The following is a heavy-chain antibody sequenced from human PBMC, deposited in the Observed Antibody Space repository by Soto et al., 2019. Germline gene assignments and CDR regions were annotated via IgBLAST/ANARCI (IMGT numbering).Heavy chain of an antibody. V-gene: IGHV2-70*01. CDR3: ARIRARGYSQKYYFDY. D-gene: IGHD5-18*01. CDR1: GFSLSTSGMC. J-gene: IGHJ4*02. Sequence: SGPTLVNPTQTLTLTCTFSGFSLSTSGMCVSWIRQPPGKALEWLALIDWDDDKYYSTSLKTRLTISKDTSKNQVVLTMTNMDPVDTATYYCARIRARGYSQKYYFDYWGQGTLVTVSS. CDR2: IDWDDDK.